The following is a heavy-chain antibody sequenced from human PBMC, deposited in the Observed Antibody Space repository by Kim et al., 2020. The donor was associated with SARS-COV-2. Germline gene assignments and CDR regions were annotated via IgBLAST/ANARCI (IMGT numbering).Heavy chain of an antibody. CDR2: ISSSSCYI. CDR1: GFTFSSYS. J-gene: IGHJ6*02. V-gene: IGHV3-21*01. CDR3: ARDRSSGITIFGVPKSLYYYYGMDV. D-gene: IGHD3-3*01. Sequence: GGSLRLSCAASGFTFSSYSMNWVRQAPGKGLEWVSSISSSSCYIYYADSVKGRFTISRDNAKNSLYLQMNSLRAEDTAVYYCARDRSSGITIFGVPKSLYYYYGMDVWGQGTTVTVSS.